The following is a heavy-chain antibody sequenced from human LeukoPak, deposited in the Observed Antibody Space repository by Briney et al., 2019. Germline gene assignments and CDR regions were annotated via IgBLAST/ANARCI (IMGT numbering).Heavy chain of an antibody. Sequence: PGGSLRLSCAASGFTFSSYAMHWVRQAPGKGLEYVSAISSNGGSTYYANSVKGRFTISRDNSKNTLYLQMGSLRADDTAVYYCARGMGVLVPAATWFDPWGQGTLVTVSS. V-gene: IGHV3-64*01. CDR3: ARGMGVLVPAATWFDP. CDR1: GFTFSSYA. J-gene: IGHJ5*02. D-gene: IGHD2-2*01. CDR2: ISSNGGST.